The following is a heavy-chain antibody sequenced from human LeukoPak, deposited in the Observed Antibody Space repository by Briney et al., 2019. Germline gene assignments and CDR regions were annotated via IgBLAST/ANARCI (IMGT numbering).Heavy chain of an antibody. CDR1: GFTFSSYS. V-gene: IGHV3-21*01. CDR3: ARTYYYDSSGYYGLDYFDY. CDR2: ISSSSSYI. J-gene: IGHJ4*02. D-gene: IGHD3-22*01. Sequence: PGGSLRLSCAASGFTFSSYSMNWVRQAPGKGLEWVSSISSSSSYIYYADSVKGRFTISRDNAKNTLYLQMNSLRAEDTAVYYCARTYYYDSSGYYGLDYFDYWGQGTLVTVSS.